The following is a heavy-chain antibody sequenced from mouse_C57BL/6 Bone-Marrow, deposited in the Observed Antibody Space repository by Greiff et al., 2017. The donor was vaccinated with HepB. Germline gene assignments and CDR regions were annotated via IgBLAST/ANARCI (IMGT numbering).Heavy chain of an antibody. D-gene: IGHD1-1*02. V-gene: IGHV1-26*01. CDR2: INPNNGGT. Sequence: VQLQQSGPELVKPGASVKISCTASGYTFTDYYMNWVKQSHGKSLEWIGDINPNNGGTSYNQKFKGKATLTVDNSSSTANMELRRLTSEDSAVYYCARSRVTTPYGYAMDDWGKGASVTDSS. CDR1: GYTFTDYY. J-gene: IGHJ4*01. CDR3: ARSRVTTPYGYAMDD.